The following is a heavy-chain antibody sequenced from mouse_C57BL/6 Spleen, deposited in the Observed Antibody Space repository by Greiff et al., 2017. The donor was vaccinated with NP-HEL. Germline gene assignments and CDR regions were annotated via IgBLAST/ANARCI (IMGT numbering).Heavy chain of an antibody. CDR2: ISSGSSTI. V-gene: IGHV5-17*01. CDR1: GFTFSDYG. D-gene: IGHD5-5*01. Sequence: EVKLVESGGGLVKPGGSLKLSCAASGFTFSDYGMHWVRQAPEKGLEWVAYISSGSSTIYYADTVKGRFTISRDNAKNTLFLQMTSLRSEDTAMYYWARDYPYYYAMDYWGQGTSVTVSS. J-gene: IGHJ4*01. CDR3: ARDYPYYYAMDY.